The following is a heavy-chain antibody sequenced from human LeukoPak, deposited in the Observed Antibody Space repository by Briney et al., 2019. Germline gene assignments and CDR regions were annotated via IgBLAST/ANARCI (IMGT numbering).Heavy chain of an antibody. V-gene: IGHV2-5*01. Sequence: SGPPLVKPTQTLTLTCTFSGFSLSTSGVGVGWIRQPPGKALEWLALIYWNDDKRYSPSLKGRLTITKDTSKNQVVLTMTNMDPVDTATYYCAHRRYFYYFDYWGQGTLVTVSS. CDR2: IYWNDDK. J-gene: IGHJ4*02. D-gene: IGHD1-20*01. CDR1: GFSLSTSGVG. CDR3: AHRRYFYYFDY.